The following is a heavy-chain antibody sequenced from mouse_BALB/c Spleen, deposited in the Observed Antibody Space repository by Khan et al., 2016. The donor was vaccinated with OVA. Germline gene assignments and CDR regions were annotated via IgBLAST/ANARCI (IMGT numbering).Heavy chain of an antibody. J-gene: IGHJ3*01. CDR3: AREGAYYRIDGWFAY. Sequence: QVQLKQSGAELARPGASVKMSCKTSGYTFTSYTIHWVKQRPGQGLEWIGYINPSSGYTNYNQKFKDKATLTADKSSSTAYMQLSSLTSEDSAVYCCAREGAYYRIDGWFAYWGQGTLVTVSA. CDR1: GYTFTSYT. V-gene: IGHV1-4*01. D-gene: IGHD2-14*01. CDR2: INPSSGYT.